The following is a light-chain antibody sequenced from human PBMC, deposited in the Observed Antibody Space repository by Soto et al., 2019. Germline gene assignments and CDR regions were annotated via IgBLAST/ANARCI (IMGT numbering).Light chain of an antibody. CDR3: QQYNTYSWT. CDR2: DAS. CDR1: QSVSTW. Sequence: DIQMTRSPSTLSASVGDRVTITCRASQSVSTWLAWYQLKPGKAPKLLIYDASSLESGVPSRFSGSGSGTEFTLTISSLQPDDFATYYCQQYNTYSWTFGQGTKVDIK. J-gene: IGKJ1*01. V-gene: IGKV1-5*01.